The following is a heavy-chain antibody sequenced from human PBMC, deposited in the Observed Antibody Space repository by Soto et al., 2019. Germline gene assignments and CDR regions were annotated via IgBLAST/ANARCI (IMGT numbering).Heavy chain of an antibody. CDR1: GFTFSSYT. J-gene: IGHJ4*02. CDR2: ISYDGSNK. D-gene: IGHD6-13*01. V-gene: IGHV3-30-3*01. CDR3: ARDIAAAGYFDY. Sequence: QVQLVESGGGVVQPGRALRLSCAASGFTFSSYTMHWVRQAPGKGLEWVAIISYDGSNKDYADSVKGRFTISRDNSKNTLYLQMVSLRGEDTAVYYCARDIAAAGYFDYWGQGTLVTVSS.